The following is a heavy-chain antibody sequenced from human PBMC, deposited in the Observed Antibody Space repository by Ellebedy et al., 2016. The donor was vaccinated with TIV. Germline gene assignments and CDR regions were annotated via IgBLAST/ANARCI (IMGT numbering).Heavy chain of an antibody. CDR3: ARDAR. CDR1: GFTFSSYW. Sequence: GESLKISCVVSGFTFSSYWMSWVRQAPGKGLEWVANIYHDGSKKYNGDSVKGRFTISRDNTKNALYLQMNSLRNEDTAVYYCARDARWGQGNLVTVSS. J-gene: IGHJ4*02. V-gene: IGHV3-7*01. CDR2: IYHDGSKK.